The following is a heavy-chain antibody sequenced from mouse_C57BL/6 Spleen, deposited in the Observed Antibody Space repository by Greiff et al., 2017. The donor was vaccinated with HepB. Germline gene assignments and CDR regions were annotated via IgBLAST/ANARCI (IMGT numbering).Heavy chain of an antibody. CDR1: GFTFSNYW. CDR3: TAYYGKDYAMDY. J-gene: IGHJ4*01. V-gene: IGHV6-3*01. Sequence: EVKLQESGGGLVQPGGSMKLSCVASGFTFSNYWMNWVRQSPEKGLEWVAQIRLKSDNYATHYAESVKGRFTISRDDSKSSVYLQMNNLRAEDTGIYYCTAYYGKDYAMDYWGQGPSVTVSS. CDR2: IRLKSDNYAT. D-gene: IGHD2-10*01.